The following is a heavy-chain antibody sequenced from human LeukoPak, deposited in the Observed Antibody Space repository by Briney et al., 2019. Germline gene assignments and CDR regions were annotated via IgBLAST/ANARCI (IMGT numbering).Heavy chain of an antibody. D-gene: IGHD6-13*01. CDR2: IIPIFGTA. Sequence: GASVEVSCKASGGTFSSYAISWVRQAPGQGLEWMGGIIPIFGTANYAQKFQGRVTITADESTSTAYMELSSLRSEDTAVYYCARAIVGAAAGTGWFDPWGQGTLVTVSS. CDR1: GGTFSSYA. V-gene: IGHV1-69*01. J-gene: IGHJ5*02. CDR3: ARAIVGAAAGTGWFDP.